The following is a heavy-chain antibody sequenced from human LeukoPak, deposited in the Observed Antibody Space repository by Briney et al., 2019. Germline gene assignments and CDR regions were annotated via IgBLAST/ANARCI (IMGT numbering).Heavy chain of an antibody. CDR3: ARDKLGYCRSSSCSGSHFDY. D-gene: IGHD2-15*01. CDR1: GFTFSSYD. J-gene: IGHJ4*02. V-gene: IGHV3-13*01. CDR2: IGSAGDT. Sequence: GGSLRLFCAASGFTFSSYDMHWVRHATGKGLEWVTVIGSAGDTYYPGSVKGRFTVSRENGKNSLYLQMNSLRAEDTAVYYCARDKLGYCRSSSCSGSHFDYWGQGTLVTVSS.